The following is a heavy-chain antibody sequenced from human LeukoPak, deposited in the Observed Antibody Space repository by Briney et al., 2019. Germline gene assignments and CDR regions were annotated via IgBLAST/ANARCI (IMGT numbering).Heavy chain of an antibody. J-gene: IGHJ4*02. CDR3: AKAKPRDSSGYYYGGYYFDY. V-gene: IGHV3-30-3*01. CDR1: GFTFSSYA. CDR2: ISYDGSNK. Sequence: GGSLRLSCAASGFTFSSYAMHWVRQAPGKGLEWVAVISYDGSNKYYADSVKGRFTISRDNSKNTLYLQMNSLRAEDTAVYYCAKAKPRDSSGYYYGGYYFDYWGQGTLVTVSS. D-gene: IGHD3-22*01.